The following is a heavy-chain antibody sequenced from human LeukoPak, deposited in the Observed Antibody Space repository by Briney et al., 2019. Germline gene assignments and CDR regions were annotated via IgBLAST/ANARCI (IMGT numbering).Heavy chain of an antibody. J-gene: IGHJ4*02. CDR1: GYTFTSYY. Sequence: KPGASVNVSCKASGYTFTSYYVHWVRQAPGPGLEWMGMINPSGGSTTYSQKFQGRITMARGTSTSTAYMELSSLRSEDTAVYYCARGPGTNIDYWGQGTLVTVSS. CDR3: ARGPGTNIDY. V-gene: IGHV1-46*01. D-gene: IGHD3-10*01. CDR2: INPSGGST.